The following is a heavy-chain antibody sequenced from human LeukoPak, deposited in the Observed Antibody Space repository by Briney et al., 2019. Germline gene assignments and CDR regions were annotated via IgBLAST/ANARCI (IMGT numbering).Heavy chain of an antibody. J-gene: IGHJ4*02. CDR2: IYYSGST. CDR1: GGSISSYY. CDR3: ARGAWTARFMSIGTLDY. D-gene: IGHD6-6*01. V-gene: IGHV4-59*01. Sequence: PSETLSFTCTVSGGSISSYYWSWIRQPPGKDLEWIGYIYYSGSTNYNPSLKSRVTISVDTSKNQFSLKLSSVTAADTAVYYCARGAWTARFMSIGTLDYWGQGTLVTVSS.